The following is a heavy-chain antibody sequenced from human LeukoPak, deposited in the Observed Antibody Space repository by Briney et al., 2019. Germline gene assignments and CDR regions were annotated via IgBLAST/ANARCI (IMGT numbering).Heavy chain of an antibody. CDR2: LYNSGST. J-gene: IGHJ2*01. CDR1: GGSISTSY. D-gene: IGHD4-17*01. CDR3: ARPKYADYDWPDWYFDL. V-gene: IGHV4-59*01. Sequence: PSETLSLTCSVSGGSISTSYWIWIRQSPGKGLEWIGYLYNSGSTNYNPSFKSRAHISVDMSKNQFFLNLTSLTAAETAVYYCARPKYADYDWPDWYFDLWGRGTLVTVSS.